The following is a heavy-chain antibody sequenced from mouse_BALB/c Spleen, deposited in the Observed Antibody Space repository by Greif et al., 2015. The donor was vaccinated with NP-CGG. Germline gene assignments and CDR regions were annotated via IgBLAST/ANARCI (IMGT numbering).Heavy chain of an antibody. CDR2: INPYNDGT. J-gene: IGHJ4*01. CDR1: GYTFTSYV. CDR3: ARWGYYGYDDAMDY. D-gene: IGHD2-2*01. Sequence: VQLQQSGPELVKPGASVKMSCKASGYTFTSYVMHWVKQKPGQGLEWIGYINPYNDGTKYNEKFKGKATLTSDKSSSTAYMELSSLTSEDSAVYYCARWGYYGYDDAMDYWGQGTSVTVSS. V-gene: IGHV1-14*01.